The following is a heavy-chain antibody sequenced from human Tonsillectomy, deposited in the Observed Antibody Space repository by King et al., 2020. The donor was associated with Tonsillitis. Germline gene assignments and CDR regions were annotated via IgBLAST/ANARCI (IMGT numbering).Heavy chain of an antibody. CDR3: ATHRGDYYDSSGYHPFDY. V-gene: IGHV3-23*04. CDR2: ISGSGGYT. CDR1: GFTFSSYA. D-gene: IGHD3-22*01. Sequence: VQLVESGGGSVQPGGSLRLSCAASGFTFSSYAMGWARQAPGKGLEWVSGISGSGGYTYYADSVKGRFTISRDNSKNMLYLQMNSLRAEDTAIYYCATHRGDYYDSSGYHPFDYWGQGTLVTVSS. J-gene: IGHJ4*02.